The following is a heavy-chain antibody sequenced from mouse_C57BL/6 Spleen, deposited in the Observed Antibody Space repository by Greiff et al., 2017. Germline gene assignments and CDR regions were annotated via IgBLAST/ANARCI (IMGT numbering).Heavy chain of an antibody. CDR2: IYPGDGAT. CDR3: SRAGDYYGRRSYFDY. D-gene: IGHD1-1*01. J-gene: IGHJ2*01. Sequence: VQLQEPGAELVKPGASVKISCKASGYAFSSYWMNWVKQRPGKGLEWIGQIYPGDGATNYNGKFKGKATLTVDKSSSTAYMQLSSLTSEDSAVYFCSRAGDYYGRRSYFDYWGQGTTLTVSS. V-gene: IGHV1-80*01. CDR1: GYAFSSYW.